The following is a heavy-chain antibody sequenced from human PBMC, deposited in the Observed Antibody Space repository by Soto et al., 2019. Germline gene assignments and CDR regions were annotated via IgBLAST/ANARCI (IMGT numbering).Heavy chain of an antibody. V-gene: IGHV1-18*01. CDR3: TREIQVAIVVAFGY. CDR1: GYTFTNYG. CDR2: ISPYNGNT. J-gene: IGHJ4*02. Sequence: GASVKVSCKASGYTFTNYGFSWVRQAPGQGLEWMGWISPYNGNTKYAQNLQGRVTMTTDTSTRTAYMELGSLGSDDTAVYYCTREIQVAIVVAFGYWGQGTLVTVSS. D-gene: IGHD6-19*01.